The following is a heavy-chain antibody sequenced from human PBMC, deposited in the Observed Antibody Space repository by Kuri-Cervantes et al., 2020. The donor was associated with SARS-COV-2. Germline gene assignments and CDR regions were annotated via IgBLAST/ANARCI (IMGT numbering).Heavy chain of an antibody. CDR1: GFTFSSYV. CDR3: ARVSSSWPYYFDY. J-gene: IGHJ4*02. CDR2: ISSSGSTI. V-gene: IGHV3-48*03. Sequence: GGSLRLSCAASGFTFSSYVMNWVRQAPGKGLEWVSYISSSGSTIYYADSVKGRFTISRDNAKNSLYLQMNSLRAEDTAVYYCARVSSSWPYYFDYWGQGTLVTVSS. D-gene: IGHD6-13*01.